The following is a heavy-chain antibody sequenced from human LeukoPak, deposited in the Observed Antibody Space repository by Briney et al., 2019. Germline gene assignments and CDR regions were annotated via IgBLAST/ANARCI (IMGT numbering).Heavy chain of an antibody. Sequence: GGSLRLSCAASGFTFSSYAMHWVRQAPGKGLEWVAIISYDGSNKYYADSVKGRFTISRDNSKNTLYLQMNSLRAEDTAVYYCARSIAVAGRKGWFDPWGQGTLVTVSS. J-gene: IGHJ5*02. CDR1: GFTFSSYA. CDR3: ARSIAVAGRKGWFDP. D-gene: IGHD6-19*01. CDR2: ISYDGSNK. V-gene: IGHV3-30*04.